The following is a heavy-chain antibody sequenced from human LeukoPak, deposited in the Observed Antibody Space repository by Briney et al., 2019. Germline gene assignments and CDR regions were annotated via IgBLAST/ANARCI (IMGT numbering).Heavy chain of an antibody. V-gene: IGHV3-30*02. CDR3: AKDRDSSSWYFDY. Sequence: GGSLRLSCAASGFTFSSYGMHWVRQAPGKGLEWVAFIRYDGSNKYYADSVKGRFTISRDNSKNTLYLQMNSLRAEDTAVYYCAKDRDSSSWYFDYWGQGTLVTVSS. D-gene: IGHD6-13*01. CDR2: IRYDGSNK. J-gene: IGHJ4*02. CDR1: GFTFSSYG.